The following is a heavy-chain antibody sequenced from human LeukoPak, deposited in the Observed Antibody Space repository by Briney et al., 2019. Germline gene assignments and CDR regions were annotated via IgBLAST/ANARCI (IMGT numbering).Heavy chain of an antibody. CDR1: GGSISSYY. CDR3: ARGRRGSLVRGMPYNWFDP. J-gene: IGHJ5*02. Sequence: PSETLSLTCTVSGGSISSYYWSWIRQPPGKGLEWIGYIYYSGSTNYNPSLKSRVTISVDTSKNQFSLKLSSVTAADTAVYYCARGRRGSLVRGMPYNWFDPWGQGTLVTVSS. D-gene: IGHD3-10*01. V-gene: IGHV4-59*12. CDR2: IYYSGST.